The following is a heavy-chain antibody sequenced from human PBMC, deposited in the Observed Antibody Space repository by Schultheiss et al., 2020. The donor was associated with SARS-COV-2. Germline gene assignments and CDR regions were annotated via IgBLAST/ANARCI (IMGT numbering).Heavy chain of an antibody. Sequence: GGSLRLSCAASGFTVSSNYMSWVRQAPGKGLEWVSVIYSGGSTYYADSVKGRFTISRDNSKNTLYLQMNSLRAGDTAVYYCARDSLPWALIAATSVDYWGQGTLVTVSS. CDR2: IYSGGST. CDR3: ARDSLPWALIAATSVDY. CDR1: GFTVSSNY. V-gene: IGHV3-53*01. J-gene: IGHJ4*02. D-gene: IGHD2-15*01.